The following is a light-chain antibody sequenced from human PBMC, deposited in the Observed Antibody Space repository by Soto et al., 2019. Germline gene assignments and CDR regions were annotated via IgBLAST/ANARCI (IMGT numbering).Light chain of an antibody. CDR2: GAS. V-gene: IGKV1-5*01. CDR3: QQYNSYST. CDR1: QTISNW. Sequence: DIQMTQSPSALSASVGDRVTITCRASQTISNWLAWYQQKPGKAPKLLIYGASILETGVPSRFSGSGSGTEFTLTINSLQPDDFATYYCQQYNSYSTFGRGTKVDIK. J-gene: IGKJ1*01.